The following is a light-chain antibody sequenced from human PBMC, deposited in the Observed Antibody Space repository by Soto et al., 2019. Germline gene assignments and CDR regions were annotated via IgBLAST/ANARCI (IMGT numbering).Light chain of an antibody. CDR3: QQYNSYWT. J-gene: IGKJ1*01. CDR1: QSISSW. V-gene: IGKV1-5*01. CDR2: DAS. Sequence: DIQMTQSPSTLSASVGDRVTITCRASQSISSWLAWYHQKPVKASKLLIYDASSLESGVPSRFSGSGSGTEFTLTISSLQPDDFATYYCQQYNSYWTFGQGTKVDI.